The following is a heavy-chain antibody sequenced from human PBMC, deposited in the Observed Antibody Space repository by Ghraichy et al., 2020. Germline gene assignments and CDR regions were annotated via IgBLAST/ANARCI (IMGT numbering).Heavy chain of an antibody. Sequence: LSLTCAASGFTFSSYAMSWVRQAPGKGLEWVSAISGSGGSTYYADSVKGRFTISRDNSKNTLYLQMNSLRAEDTAVYYCAKAPPTTSVFGVVITLYYFDYWGQGTLVTVSS. CDR2: ISGSGGST. J-gene: IGHJ4*02. D-gene: IGHD3-3*01. CDR3: AKAPPTTSVFGVVITLYYFDY. V-gene: IGHV3-23*01. CDR1: GFTFSSYA.